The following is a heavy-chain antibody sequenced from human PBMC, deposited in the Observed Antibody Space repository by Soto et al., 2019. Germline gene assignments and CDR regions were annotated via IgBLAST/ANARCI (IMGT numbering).Heavy chain of an antibody. D-gene: IGHD3-10*01. Sequence: QVQVVQSGAEVKKPGSSVKVSCKASGGTFSSYTITWVRQARGQGLEWLGRIIPIFGVTNYAQKFQDRLTMSADRPTTTAYMELSSLTSADTAVYYCVRDWESTTQTWGFGDSWGQGTLVTVSS. J-gene: IGHJ4*02. CDR2: IIPIFGVT. CDR1: GGTFSSYT. CDR3: VRDWESTTQTWGFGDS. V-gene: IGHV1-69*04.